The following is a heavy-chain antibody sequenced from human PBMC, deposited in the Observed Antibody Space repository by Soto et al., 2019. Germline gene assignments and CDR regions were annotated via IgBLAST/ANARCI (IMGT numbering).Heavy chain of an antibody. J-gene: IGHJ6*02. Sequence: GGSLRLSCAASGFTFSSYGMHWVRQAPGKGLEWVAVISYDGSNKYYADSVKGRFTISRDNSKNTLYLQINSLRAEDTAVYYCAKDRDAIFGVVLMPHYYYYGMDVWGQGTTVTVSS. D-gene: IGHD3-3*01. CDR2: ISYDGSNK. V-gene: IGHV3-30*18. CDR3: AKDRDAIFGVVLMPHYYYYGMDV. CDR1: GFTFSSYG.